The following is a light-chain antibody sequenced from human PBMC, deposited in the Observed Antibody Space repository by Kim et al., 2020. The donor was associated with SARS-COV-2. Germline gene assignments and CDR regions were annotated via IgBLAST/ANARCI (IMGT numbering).Light chain of an antibody. Sequence: SPGERATFSCRASQSVSSNLAWYQQKPGQAPRLLIYGASTRATGIPARFSGSGSGTEFTLTISSLQSEDFAVYYCQQYNNWPPLTFGGGTKVDIK. CDR1: QSVSSN. J-gene: IGKJ4*01. V-gene: IGKV3-15*01. CDR3: QQYNNWPPLT. CDR2: GAS.